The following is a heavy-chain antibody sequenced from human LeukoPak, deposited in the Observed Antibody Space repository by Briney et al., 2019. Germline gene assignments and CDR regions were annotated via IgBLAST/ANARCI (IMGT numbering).Heavy chain of an antibody. CDR2: INHSGST. D-gene: IGHD6-13*01. V-gene: IGHV4-34*01. CDR3: ARGRRSYSSSWLGY. Sequence: SETLSLTXAVYGGSFSGYYRSWIRQPPGKGLEWIGEINHSGSTNYNPSLKSRVTISVDTSKNQFSLKLSSVTAADTAVYYCARGRRSYSSSWLGYWGQGTLVTVSS. J-gene: IGHJ4*02. CDR1: GGSFSGYY.